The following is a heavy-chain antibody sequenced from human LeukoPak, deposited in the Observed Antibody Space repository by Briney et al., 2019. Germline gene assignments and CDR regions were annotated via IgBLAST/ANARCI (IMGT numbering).Heavy chain of an antibody. V-gene: IGHV1-69*13. CDR2: IIPIFGTA. CDR3: ARGGPVATAYYFDY. CDR1: GGTFGSYA. Sequence: SVKVSCKASGGTFGSYAISWVRQAPGQGLEWMGGIIPIFGTANYAQKFQGRVTITADESTSTAYMELSSLRSEDTAVYYCARGGPVATAYYFDYWGQGTLVTVSS. J-gene: IGHJ4*02. D-gene: IGHD5-18*01.